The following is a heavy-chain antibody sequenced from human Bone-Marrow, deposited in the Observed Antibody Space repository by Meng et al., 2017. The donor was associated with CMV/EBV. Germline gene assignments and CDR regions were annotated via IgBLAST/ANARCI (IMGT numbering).Heavy chain of an antibody. J-gene: IGHJ4*01. CDR3: ARDRRKGPSSTTCSF. CDR2: ISLDGNNK. CDR1: GFDFNTYA. D-gene: IGHD2-2*01. Sequence: GESLKISCAASGFDFNTYAMHWVRQAPGKGLEWVAVISLDGNNKYYSDAVKGRFTISRDNSKNTLYVQMNNLRAEDTAVYYCARDRRKGPSSTTCSFWGHGTLVTVSS. V-gene: IGHV3-30*04.